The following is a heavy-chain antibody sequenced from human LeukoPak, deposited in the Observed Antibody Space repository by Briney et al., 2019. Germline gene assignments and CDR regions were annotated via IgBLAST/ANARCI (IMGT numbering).Heavy chain of an antibody. CDR1: GGTFSSYT. D-gene: IGHD3-3*01. CDR2: ISTYNNNT. Sequence: ASVKVSCKASGGTFSSYTISWVRQAPGQGLEWMGWISTYNNNTNYAQKFQGRVSMTTDTSTSTAYMELRSLRSDDTAAYYCARNYDFWSDYSLSRWFDPWGQGTPVTVSS. CDR3: ARNYDFWSDYSLSRWFDP. V-gene: IGHV1-18*01. J-gene: IGHJ5*02.